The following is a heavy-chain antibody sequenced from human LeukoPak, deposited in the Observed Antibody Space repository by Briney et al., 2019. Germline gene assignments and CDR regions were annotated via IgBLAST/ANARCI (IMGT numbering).Heavy chain of an antibody. CDR3: ARGRRSDGYYFDY. CDR2: IYYSGST. V-gene: IGHV4-39*07. CDR1: GGSISSSSYY. Sequence: SETLSLTCTVSGGSISSSSYYWGWIRQPPGKGLEWIGSIYYSGSTYYNPSLKSRVTISVDTSKNQFSLKLSSVTAADTAVYYCARGRRSDGYYFDYWGQGTLVTVSS. J-gene: IGHJ4*02. D-gene: IGHD6-6*01.